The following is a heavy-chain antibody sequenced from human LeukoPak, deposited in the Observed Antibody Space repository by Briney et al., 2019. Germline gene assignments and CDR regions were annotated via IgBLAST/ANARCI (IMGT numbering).Heavy chain of an antibody. D-gene: IGHD3-3*01. V-gene: IGHV3-23*01. CDR2: ITGSGGST. J-gene: IGHJ4*02. CDR3: ATDRGWRTSGYYLYYFEY. CDR1: GFTFSSYA. Sequence: PGGSLRLSCAASGFTFSSYAMTWVRQAPGKGLEWVSTITGSGGSTYYADSAKGRFTISRDNTMNSLYLQMSSLRAEDTAVYYCATDRGWRTSGYYLYYFEYWGQGTLVTYSS.